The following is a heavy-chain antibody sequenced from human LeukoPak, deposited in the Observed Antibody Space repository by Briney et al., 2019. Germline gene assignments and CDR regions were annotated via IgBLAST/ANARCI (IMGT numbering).Heavy chain of an antibody. J-gene: IGHJ4*02. CDR1: GYTFTGYH. CDR3: ARDQGSLTRSWYTGY. CDR2: INPYSGDT. Sequence: ASVKVSCKASGYTFTGYHIHWVRQAPGQGLEWIGRINPYSGDTNFAQKFQGRVTMTRDTSITTAYVDLSSLTPDDTAVYLCARDQGSLTRSWYTGYWGQGTQVTVSS. D-gene: IGHD6-13*01. V-gene: IGHV1-2*06.